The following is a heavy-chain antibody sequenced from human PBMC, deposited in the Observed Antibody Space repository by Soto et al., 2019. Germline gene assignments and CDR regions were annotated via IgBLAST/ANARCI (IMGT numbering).Heavy chain of an antibody. V-gene: IGHV3-9*01. J-gene: IGHJ4*02. CDR3: AKEVASSGWSQYFDY. D-gene: IGHD6-19*01. CDR1: GFTFDDYA. Sequence: EVQLVESGGGLVQPGRSLRLSCAASGFTFDDYAMHWVRQAPGKGLEWVSGISWNSGSIGYADSVKGRFTISRDNAKNSLYLQMNSQRAEYTALYYCAKEVASSGWSQYFDYWGQVTLVTVSS. CDR2: ISWNSGSI.